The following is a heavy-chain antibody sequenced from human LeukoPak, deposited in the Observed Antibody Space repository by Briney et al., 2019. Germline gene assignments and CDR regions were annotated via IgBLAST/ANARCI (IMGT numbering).Heavy chain of an antibody. CDR1: GGFFSGYY. D-gene: IGHD2-2*01. J-gene: IGHJ4*02. Sequence: SETLSLTCAVYGGFFSGYYWSWIRQPPGKGLEWIGEINHSGSTNYNPSLKSRVTISVDTSKNQFSLKLSSVTAADTAVYYCARGRSVSRYCSSTSCYQFDYWGQGTLVTVSS. V-gene: IGHV4-34*01. CDR3: ARGRSVSRYCSSTSCYQFDY. CDR2: INHSGST.